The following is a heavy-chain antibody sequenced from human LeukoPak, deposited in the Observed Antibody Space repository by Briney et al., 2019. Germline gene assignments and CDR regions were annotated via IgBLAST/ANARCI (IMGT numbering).Heavy chain of an antibody. CDR2: IYYSGST. CDR3: ARQKRFGELLSYFDY. J-gene: IGHJ4*02. CDR1: GGSISSYY. D-gene: IGHD3-10*01. Sequence: SETLSLTCTVSGGSISSYYWSWIRQPPGKGLEWIGYIYYSGSTNYNPSLKSRVTISVDTSKNQFSLKLSSVTAADTAVYYCARQKRFGELLSYFDYWGQGTLVTVSS. V-gene: IGHV4-59*01.